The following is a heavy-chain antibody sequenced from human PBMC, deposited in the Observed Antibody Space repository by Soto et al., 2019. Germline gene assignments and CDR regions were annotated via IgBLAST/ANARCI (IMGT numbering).Heavy chain of an antibody. CDR3: AIDGGYCSSTSCPGDY. V-gene: IGHV1-69*06. CDR1: GGTFSSYA. J-gene: IGHJ4*02. Sequence: SVKVSCKASGGTFSSYAISWVRQAPGQGLEWMGGIIPIFGTANYAQKFQGRVTITADKSTSTAYMELSSLRSEDTAVYYCAIDGGYCSSTSCPGDYWGQGTLVTVS. CDR2: IIPIFGTA. D-gene: IGHD2-2*01.